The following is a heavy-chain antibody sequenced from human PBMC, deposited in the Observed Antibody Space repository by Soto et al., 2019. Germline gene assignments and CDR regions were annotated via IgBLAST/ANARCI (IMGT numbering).Heavy chain of an antibody. CDR2: IYYSGHT. V-gene: IGHV4-39*01. Sequence: QLQLRESGPGLVKPSETLSLTCTVSGGSVGTSDYYWGWIRQPPGKGLEWIATIYYSGHTNYNPSLKSRVTIFVDMSKNPFSLKLTCVTAADTRLYHSARHLTGTTWAHFHYWGQGTLVTVSS. D-gene: IGHD1-7*01. J-gene: IGHJ4*02. CDR1: GGSVGTSDYY. CDR3: ARHLTGTTWAHFHY.